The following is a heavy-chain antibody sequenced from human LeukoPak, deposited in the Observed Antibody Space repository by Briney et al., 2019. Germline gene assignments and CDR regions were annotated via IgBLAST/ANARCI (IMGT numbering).Heavy chain of an antibody. CDR2: MNPNSGNT. V-gene: IGHV1-8*01. D-gene: IGHD2-15*01. CDR3: ARECARRGGGSCY. Sequence: GASVKVSCKASGYTFTSYDINWVRQATGQGLEWMGWMNPNSGNTGYAQKFQGRVTMTRNTSISTAYMELSSLRSEDTAVYCCARECARRGGGSCYSGQGTLVTVSS. CDR1: GYTFTSYD. J-gene: IGHJ4*02.